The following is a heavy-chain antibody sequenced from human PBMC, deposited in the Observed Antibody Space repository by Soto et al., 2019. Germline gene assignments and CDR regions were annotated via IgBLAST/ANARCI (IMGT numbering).Heavy chain of an antibody. CDR3: ARIPYDNSGTIFDY. V-gene: IGHV3-53*01. J-gene: IGHJ4*02. D-gene: IGHD3-22*01. CDR1: GITVSSYY. Sequence: VRLSCAVSGITVSSYYMSWVRQAAGKGLEWVSVIYAGTITYYADSVKGRFTIYRDNSKNTLNLEMNSLRVEDTAVYYCARIPYDNSGTIFDYWGQGTLVTVSS. CDR2: IYAGTIT.